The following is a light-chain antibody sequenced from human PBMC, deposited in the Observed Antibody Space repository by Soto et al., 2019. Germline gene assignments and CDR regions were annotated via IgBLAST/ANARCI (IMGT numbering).Light chain of an antibody. J-gene: IGLJ1*01. V-gene: IGLV2-14*01. CDR3: SSYTNINTRACV. Sequence: QSALTQPASVSGSPGQSITISCTGSSNDIGAYKYVSWYQQYPGKAPKLIIFEVSNRPSGVSNRFSGSKSGNMASLTIAGLQAEDEADYHCSSYTNINTRACVFGTGTKLTVL. CDR2: EVS. CDR1: SNDIGAYKY.